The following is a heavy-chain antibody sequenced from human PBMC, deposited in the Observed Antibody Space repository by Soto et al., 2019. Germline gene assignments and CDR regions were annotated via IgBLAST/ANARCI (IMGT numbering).Heavy chain of an antibody. D-gene: IGHD2-15*01. V-gene: IGHV4-30-4*01. CDR3: ARLVQLLQGRWFDP. Sequence: QVQLQESGPGLVKPSQTLSLTCTVSGGSISSGDYYWSWIRQPPGKVLEWIGYIYYSGSTYDNPSLKSRVTISVATSKNQFSLKLSSVTAADTAVYYCARLVQLLQGRWFDPWGQGTLVTVSS. J-gene: IGHJ5*02. CDR2: IYYSGST. CDR1: GGSISSGDYY.